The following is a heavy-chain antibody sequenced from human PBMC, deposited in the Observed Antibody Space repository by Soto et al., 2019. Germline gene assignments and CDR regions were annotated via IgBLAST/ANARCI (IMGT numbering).Heavy chain of an antibody. CDR1: GFTFSSYA. V-gene: IGHV3-23*01. CDR3: AKDRDCSGGSGPDN. D-gene: IGHD2-15*01. CDR2: ISGSGGST. J-gene: IGHJ4*02. Sequence: GGSLRLSCAASGFTFSSYAMSWVRQAPGKGLEWVSAISGSGGSTYYADSVKGRFTISRDNSKNTLYLQMNSLRAEDTAVYYWAKDRDCSGGSGPDNWGQGTLVTVSS.